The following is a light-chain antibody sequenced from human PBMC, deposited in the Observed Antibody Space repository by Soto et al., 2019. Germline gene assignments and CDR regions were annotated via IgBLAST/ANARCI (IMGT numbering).Light chain of an antibody. CDR2: DAS. J-gene: IGKJ5*01. Sequence: PGGRATLSFRASQSVSSYLAWYQQKPGQAPRLLIYDASNRATGIPARFSGSGSGTDFTLTISSLEPEDFAVYYCQQRSNWPTFGQGTRLEIK. CDR3: QQRSNWPT. V-gene: IGKV3-11*01. CDR1: QSVSSY.